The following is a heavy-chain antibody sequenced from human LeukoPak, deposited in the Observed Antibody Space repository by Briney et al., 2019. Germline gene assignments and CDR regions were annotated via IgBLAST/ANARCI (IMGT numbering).Heavy chain of an antibody. V-gene: IGHV4-59*02. CDR2: IYYSGST. D-gene: IGHD3-22*01. CDR3: ARGYYDTRPDS. Sequence: SETLSLTCTVSGGSVSSDYWSWIRQPPGKGLEWIGYIYYSGSTNYNPSLKSRVTISMDTSKNQFSLKLSSVTAADTAVYYCARGYYDTRPDSWGQGTLVTVSS. J-gene: IGHJ4*02. CDR1: GGSVSSDY.